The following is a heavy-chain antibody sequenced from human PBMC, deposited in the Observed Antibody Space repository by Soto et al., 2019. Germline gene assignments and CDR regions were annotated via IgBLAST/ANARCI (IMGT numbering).Heavy chain of an antibody. CDR2: ISAYNGNT. D-gene: IGHD6-13*01. CDR1: GYTFTSYG. J-gene: IGHJ4*02. CDR3: ARDSTPYSSSWQPDY. Sequence: ASVKVSCKASGYTFTSYGISWVRQAPGQGLEWMGWISAYNGNTNYAQKLQGRVTMTTDTSTSTAYMELRSLSSDDTAVYYCARDSTPYSSSWQPDYWGQGTLVTVSS. V-gene: IGHV1-18*01.